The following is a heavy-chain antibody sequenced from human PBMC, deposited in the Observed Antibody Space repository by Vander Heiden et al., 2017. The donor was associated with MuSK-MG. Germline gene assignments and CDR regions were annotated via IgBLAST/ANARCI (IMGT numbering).Heavy chain of an antibody. Sequence: QLQLQESGPGLVKPSETLSLTCTVSGGSISSSSYYWGWIRQPPGKGLEWIGSLYCSGSTYYNPSLKSRVTISVDTSKNQFSLKLSSVTAADTAVYYCARQGGYDILTGYYPLTHFDYWGQGTLVTVSS. CDR2: LYCSGST. D-gene: IGHD3-9*01. CDR1: GGSISSSSYY. J-gene: IGHJ4*02. V-gene: IGHV4-39*01. CDR3: ARQGGYDILTGYYPLTHFDY.